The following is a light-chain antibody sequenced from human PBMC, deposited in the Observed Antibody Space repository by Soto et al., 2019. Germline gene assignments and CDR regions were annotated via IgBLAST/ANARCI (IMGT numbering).Light chain of an antibody. V-gene: IGKV2-28*01. CDR1: RSLLHSDGYNY. Sequence: DVVMTQSPLSLPVTPAEPASISCRSSRSLLHSDGYNYVHWYLQKPGQSPQLLIYLTFNRASGVRDRFSGSGSGTDFTLRISSVEAEDVGVYYCMQALLTPHTFGQGTKLEIK. CDR3: MQALLTPHT. CDR2: LTF. J-gene: IGKJ2*01.